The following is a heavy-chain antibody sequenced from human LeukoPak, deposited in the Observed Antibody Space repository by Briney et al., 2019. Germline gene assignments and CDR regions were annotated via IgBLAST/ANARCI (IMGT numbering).Heavy chain of an antibody. J-gene: IGHJ5*02. CDR1: GFTFSGFS. Sequence: GGSLRLSCVASGFTFSGFSMSWVRQPPGKGLEWVSVIASGGDITYYADSVKGRFTISRDNSKSTLYLQLNSLRAEDTALYYCARDRYCSGGSCSSVRFNPWGQGTLVTVSS. CDR3: ARDRYCSGGSCSSVRFNP. CDR2: IASGGDIT. V-gene: IGHV3-23*01. D-gene: IGHD2-15*01.